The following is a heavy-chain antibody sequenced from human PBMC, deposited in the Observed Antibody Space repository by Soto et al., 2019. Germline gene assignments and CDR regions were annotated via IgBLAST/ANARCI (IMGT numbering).Heavy chain of an antibody. Sequence: SLRLSCAASGFTFSSYAMHWVRQAPGKGLEWVAVISYDGSNKYYADSVKGRFTISRDDSKNTLYLQMNSLRAEDTAVYYCARTMTTVSYYGMDVWGQGTTVTVSS. CDR2: ISYDGSNK. D-gene: IGHD4-17*01. J-gene: IGHJ6*02. CDR1: GFTFSSYA. CDR3: ARTMTTVSYYGMDV. V-gene: IGHV3-30-3*01.